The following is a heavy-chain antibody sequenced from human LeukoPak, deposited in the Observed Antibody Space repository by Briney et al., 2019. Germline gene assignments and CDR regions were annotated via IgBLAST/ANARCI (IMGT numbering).Heavy chain of an antibody. CDR2: VNLSGGST. CDR3: ARDHNYLDYGQGFDP. V-gene: IGHV1-46*01. D-gene: IGHD4-17*01. CDR1: GYTFTSYG. J-gene: IGHJ5*02. Sequence: ASVKVSCKASGYTFTSYGISWVRQAPGQGLEWMGTVNLSGGSTTCAQKFQGRVTMTRDTSTRTVYMELSSLRTEDTAVYYCARDHNYLDYGQGFDPWGQGTLVTVSS.